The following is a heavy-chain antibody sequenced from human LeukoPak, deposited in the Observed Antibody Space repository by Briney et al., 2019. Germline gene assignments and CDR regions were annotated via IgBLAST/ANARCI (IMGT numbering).Heavy chain of an antibody. Sequence: SATLSLTCTVAGGSISSYYWSWIRQPAGKGLEWIGRIYTSGSTGYNPSLKSRVTMSVDTSKNQFSLKLSSVTAADTAVYYWARVDLRAAYFDYWGQGTLVTVSS. CDR3: ARVDLRAAYFDY. J-gene: IGHJ4*02. V-gene: IGHV4-4*07. CDR2: IYTSGST. D-gene: IGHD2-15*01. CDR1: GGSISSYY.